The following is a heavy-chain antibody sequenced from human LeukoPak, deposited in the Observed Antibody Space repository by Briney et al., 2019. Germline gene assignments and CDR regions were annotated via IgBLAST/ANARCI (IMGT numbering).Heavy chain of an antibody. Sequence: GGSLRLSCAASGFTFSSYSMNWVRQAPGKGLEWVSSISSSSSYIYYADSVKGRFTIPRDNAKNSLYLQMNSLRAEDTAVYYCARDPAYCGGDCYSVYQYAFDIWGQGTMVTVCS. V-gene: IGHV3-21*01. CDR1: GFTFSSYS. CDR3: ARDPAYCGGDCYSVYQYAFDI. J-gene: IGHJ3*02. D-gene: IGHD2-21*02. CDR2: ISSSSSYI.